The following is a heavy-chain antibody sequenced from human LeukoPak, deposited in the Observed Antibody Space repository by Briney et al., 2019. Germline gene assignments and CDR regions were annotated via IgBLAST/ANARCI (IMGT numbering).Heavy chain of an antibody. CDR1: GGSISSYY. Sequence: SETLSLTCTVSGGSISSYYWSWIRRPPGKGLEWIGYIYYSGSTNYNPSLKSRVIISVDTSKNQFSLKLSSVTAADTAVYYCASTPYYYDSSGYLPYYFDYWGQGTLVTVSS. CDR2: IYYSGST. CDR3: ASTPYYYDSSGYLPYYFDY. D-gene: IGHD3-22*01. V-gene: IGHV4-59*08. J-gene: IGHJ4*02.